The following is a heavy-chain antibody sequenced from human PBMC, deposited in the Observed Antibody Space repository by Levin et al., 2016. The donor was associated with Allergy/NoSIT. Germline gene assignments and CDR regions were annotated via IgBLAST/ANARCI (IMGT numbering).Heavy chain of an antibody. D-gene: IGHD3-10*01. Sequence: WIRQPPGKGLEWVSFVTGSGGRTDYTDSVKGRFTISRDNSRDTLYLQMNNLRHEDTALYYCAKPLLRGNSNYYFDCWGQGTLVTVSS. CDR2: VTGSGGRT. CDR3: AKPLLRGNSNYYFDC. J-gene: IGHJ4*02. V-gene: IGHV3-23*01.